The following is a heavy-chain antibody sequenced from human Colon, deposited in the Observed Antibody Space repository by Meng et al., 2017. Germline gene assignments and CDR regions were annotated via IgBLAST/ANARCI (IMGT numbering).Heavy chain of an antibody. J-gene: IGHJ4*02. V-gene: IGHV1-2*02. CDR3: ARGSSGLIY. CDR2: MNPNSGDT. Sequence: QVQLGQSGAEVQKAGASVKVSCKASGYTFTAYHIHWVRQAPGQGLEWMGWMNPNSGDTFFAQKFQGRVTMTRDTSITTAYMELIRLTSDDTAVYYCARGSSGLIYWGQGTLVTVSS. D-gene: IGHD3-22*01. CDR1: GYTFTAYH.